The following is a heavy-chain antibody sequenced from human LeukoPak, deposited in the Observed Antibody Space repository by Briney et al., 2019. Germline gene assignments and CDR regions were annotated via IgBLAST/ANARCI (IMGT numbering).Heavy chain of an antibody. CDR3: AKDGTYCSSTSCPGAYYYYYGMNV. CDR2: ISGSGGST. Sequence: GGSLRLSCAASGFTFSSYAMSWVRQAPGKGLEWVSAISGSGGSTYYADSVKGRFTISRDNSKNTLYLQMNSLRAEDTAVYYCAKDGTYCSSTSCPGAYYYYYGMNVWGQGTTVTVSS. J-gene: IGHJ6*02. CDR1: GFTFSSYA. V-gene: IGHV3-23*01. D-gene: IGHD2-2*01.